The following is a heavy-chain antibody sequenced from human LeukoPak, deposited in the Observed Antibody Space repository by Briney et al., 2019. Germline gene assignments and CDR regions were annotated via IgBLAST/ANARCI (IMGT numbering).Heavy chain of an antibody. CDR2: INPSSGST. CDR3: ARVEGYCSNGVCYYYFDY. Sequence: GASVKVSCKTSGYTFISYYMHWVRQAPGQGLEWMGIINPSSGSTGSPQKFQGGVTMTRDTSTSTVYMELSSLRSEDTAVYYCARVEGYCSNGVCYYYFDYWGQGTLVTVSS. J-gene: IGHJ4*02. D-gene: IGHD2-8*01. V-gene: IGHV1-46*03. CDR1: GYTFISYY.